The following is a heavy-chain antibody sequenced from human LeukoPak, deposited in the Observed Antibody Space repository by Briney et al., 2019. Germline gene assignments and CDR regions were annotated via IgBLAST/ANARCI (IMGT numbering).Heavy chain of an antibody. D-gene: IGHD3-3*01. J-gene: IGHJ6*03. Sequence: SETLSLTCTVSGGSISSSSYYWGWIRQPPGKGLEWIGSIYYSGSTYYNPSLKSRVTISVDTSKNQFSLKLSSVTAADTAVYYCARFWSGYYLGPEYYYMDVWGKGTTVTVSS. CDR1: GGSISSSSYY. CDR3: ARFWSGYYLGPEYYYMDV. CDR2: IYYSGST. V-gene: IGHV4-39*07.